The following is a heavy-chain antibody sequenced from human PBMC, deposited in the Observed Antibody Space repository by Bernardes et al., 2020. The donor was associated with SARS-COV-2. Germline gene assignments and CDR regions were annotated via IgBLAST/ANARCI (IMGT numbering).Heavy chain of an antibody. Sequence: SLRLSCAASGFTFSSYAMSWVRQAPGKGLEWVSAIVGSGGSTYYADSVKGRFIISRDNAKNSLYLQMNSLRDDDTAVYYCARVVENNSAYYSTPLDSWGQGTLVTVSS. CDR3: ARVVENNSAYYSTPLDS. D-gene: IGHD3-22*01. CDR1: GFTFSSYA. CDR2: IVGSGGST. J-gene: IGHJ4*02. V-gene: IGHV3-23*01.